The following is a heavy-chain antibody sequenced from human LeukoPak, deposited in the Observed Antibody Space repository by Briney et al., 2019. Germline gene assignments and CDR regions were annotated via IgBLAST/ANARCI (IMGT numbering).Heavy chain of an antibody. CDR3: AIPGPSYRRFDH. CDR1: GFTFSSYA. V-gene: IGHV3-23*01. CDR2: ISTSGSST. Sequence: PGGSLRLSCAASGFTFSSYAMSWVRQAPVQGLEWVLAISTSGSSTYYADSVKGRFTISRDNSKNTLYLQMNSLRVEDTAVYYGAIPGPSYRRFDHWGQGTLVTVSS. J-gene: IGHJ4*02. D-gene: IGHD3-16*02.